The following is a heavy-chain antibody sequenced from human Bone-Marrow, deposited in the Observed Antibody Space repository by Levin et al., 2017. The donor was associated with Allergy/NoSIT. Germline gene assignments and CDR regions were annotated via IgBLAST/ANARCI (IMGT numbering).Heavy chain of an antibody. J-gene: IGHJ4*02. CDR2: IWYDGSNK. V-gene: IGHV3-33*01. D-gene: IGHD3-10*01. CDR3: AREGRSGSYRLALLFRY. CDR1: GFTFSSYG. Sequence: GGSLRLSCAASGFTFSSYGMHWVRQAPGKGLEWVAVIWYDGSNKYYADSVKGRFTISRDNSKNTLYLQMNSLRAEDTAVYYCAREGRSGSYRLALLFRYWGQGTLVTVSS.